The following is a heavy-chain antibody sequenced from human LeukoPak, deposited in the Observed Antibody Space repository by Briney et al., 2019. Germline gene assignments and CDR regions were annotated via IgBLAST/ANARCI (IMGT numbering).Heavy chain of an antibody. CDR1: GGSISSYY. CDR2: IYYSGST. J-gene: IGHJ4*02. V-gene: IGHV4-59*05. Sequence: PSETLSLTCTVSGGSISSYYWSWIRQPPGKGLEWIGSIYYSGSTYYNPSLKSRVTISVDTSKNQFSLKLSSVTAADTAVYYCATGDASSRPYYFDYWGQGTLVTVSS. D-gene: IGHD6-13*01. CDR3: ATGDASSRPYYFDY.